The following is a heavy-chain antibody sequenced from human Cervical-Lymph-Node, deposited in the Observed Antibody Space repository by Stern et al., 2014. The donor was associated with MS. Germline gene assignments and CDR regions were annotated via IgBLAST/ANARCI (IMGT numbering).Heavy chain of an antibody. V-gene: IGHV5-51*01. J-gene: IGHJ4*02. CDR1: GYSFTANW. D-gene: IGHD4-17*01. Sequence: VQLVQSGAEVKKPGESLKISCKGSGYSFTANWIAWVRQMPGKGLEWMGIHYPGASGTRYSPSFQGQVTISADKSISTAYLQWSSLKASDTAMYYCARDYGDYAFDYWGQGTLVTVSS. CDR2: HYPGASGT. CDR3: ARDYGDYAFDY.